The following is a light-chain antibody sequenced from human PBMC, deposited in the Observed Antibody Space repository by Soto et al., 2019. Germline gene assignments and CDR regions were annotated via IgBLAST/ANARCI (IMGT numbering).Light chain of an antibody. Sequence: EIVMTQSPATLSVSPGERATLSCRASQSISRYLAWYQQKPGQAPRLLIYDASTRATGIPARFSGSGSGTEFTLTISSLQSEDNAVYYCQQYNDWLTFGGGTKVEI. CDR2: DAS. V-gene: IGKV3D-15*01. CDR3: QQYNDWLT. J-gene: IGKJ4*01. CDR1: QSISRY.